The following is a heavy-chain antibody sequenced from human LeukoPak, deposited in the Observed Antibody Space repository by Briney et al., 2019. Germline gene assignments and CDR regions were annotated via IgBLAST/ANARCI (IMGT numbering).Heavy chain of an antibody. Sequence: PGRSLRLSCAASGFTFSSYGMHWVRQAPGKGLEWVAVIWYDGSNKYYADSVKGRFTISRDNSKNTLYLQMNSLRAEDTAVYYCARDHGSGSYYTGYYYYMDVWGKGTTVTVSS. CDR3: ARDHGSGSYYTGYYYYMDV. CDR2: IWYDGSNK. D-gene: IGHD3-10*01. V-gene: IGHV3-30*19. CDR1: GFTFSSYG. J-gene: IGHJ6*03.